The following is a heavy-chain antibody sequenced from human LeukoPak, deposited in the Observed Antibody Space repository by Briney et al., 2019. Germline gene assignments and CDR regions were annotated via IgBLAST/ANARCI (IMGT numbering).Heavy chain of an antibody. V-gene: IGHV4-39*01. CDR1: GGSISSSSYY. J-gene: IGHJ5*02. CDR2: IYYSGST. CDR3: ARRGYSYGYAATPRSDWFDP. Sequence: SETLSLTCTVSGGSISSSSYYWGWIRQPPGKGLEWIGSIYYSGSTYYNPSLKSRVTISVDTSKNQFSLKLSSVTAADTAVYYCARRGYSYGYAATPRSDWFDPWGQGTLVTVSS. D-gene: IGHD5-18*01.